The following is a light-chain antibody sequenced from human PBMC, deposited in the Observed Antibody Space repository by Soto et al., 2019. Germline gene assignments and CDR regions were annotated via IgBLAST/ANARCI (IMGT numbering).Light chain of an antibody. CDR2: QDS. CDR3: QAWDSSTRVV. CDR1: KLGDKY. Sequence: SYELTQPPSVSVSPGQTASITCSGDKLGDKYACWYQQKPGQSPVLVIYQDSKRPSGIPERFSGSNSGNTATLTISGTQAMDEADYCCQAWDSSTRVVFGGGTKVTVL. J-gene: IGLJ2*01. V-gene: IGLV3-1*01.